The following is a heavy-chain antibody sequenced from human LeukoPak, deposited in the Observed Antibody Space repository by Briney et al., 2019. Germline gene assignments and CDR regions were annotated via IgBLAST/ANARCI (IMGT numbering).Heavy chain of an antibody. CDR1: GYTFTGYY. CDR3: AREGYCSGGSCEFDY. CDR2: TNPNSGDT. D-gene: IGHD2-15*01. Sequence: ASVKVSCKASGYTFTGYYMHWVRQAPGQGLEWMGWTNPNSGDTNYAQKFQGRVTMTRDTSISTAYMELSRLRSDDTAVYYCAREGYCSGGSCEFDYWGQGTLVTVSS. V-gene: IGHV1-2*02. J-gene: IGHJ4*02.